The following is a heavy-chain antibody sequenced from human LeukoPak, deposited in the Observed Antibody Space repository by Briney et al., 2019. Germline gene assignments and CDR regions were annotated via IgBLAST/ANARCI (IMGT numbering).Heavy chain of an antibody. Sequence: SGGSLRLSCAASGFTFSSDGMSWVRQAPGKGLEWVSYISSSGSTIYYADSVKGRFTISRDNAKNSLYLQMNSLRAEDTAVYYCAKDYGDYPGVFDYWGQGTLVTVSS. D-gene: IGHD4-17*01. V-gene: IGHV3-48*04. CDR1: GFTFSSDG. CDR2: ISSSGSTI. CDR3: AKDYGDYPGVFDY. J-gene: IGHJ4*02.